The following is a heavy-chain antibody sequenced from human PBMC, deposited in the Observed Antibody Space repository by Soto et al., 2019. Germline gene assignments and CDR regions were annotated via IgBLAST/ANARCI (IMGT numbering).Heavy chain of an antibody. CDR3: VRVEVQQLVPSDAFDI. J-gene: IGHJ3*02. V-gene: IGHV4-59*01. CDR2: IFYSGDT. CDR1: GGSINNYH. Sequence: SETLSLTCTVSGGSINNYHWIWIRQPPGKGLEWIGYIFYSGDTNYSPSLKSRVTISVDTSKNQFSLKLSSVTAADTAVYCCVRVEVQQLVPSDAFDIWGQGTMVTVSS. D-gene: IGHD6-13*01.